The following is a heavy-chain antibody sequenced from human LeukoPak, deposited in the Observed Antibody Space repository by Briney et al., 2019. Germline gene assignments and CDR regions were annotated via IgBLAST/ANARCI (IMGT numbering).Heavy chain of an antibody. Sequence: GGSLRLSCAASGFTFSSYAMSWVRQAPGKGLEWVSAISGSGGSTYYADSVKGRFTISRANSKNTLYLQMSSLRAEDTAVYYCAKYREEDDGWYPDNDAFDIWGQGTMVTVSS. J-gene: IGHJ3*02. V-gene: IGHV3-23*01. CDR3: AKYREEDDGWYPDNDAFDI. D-gene: IGHD6-19*01. CDR1: GFTFSSYA. CDR2: ISGSGGST.